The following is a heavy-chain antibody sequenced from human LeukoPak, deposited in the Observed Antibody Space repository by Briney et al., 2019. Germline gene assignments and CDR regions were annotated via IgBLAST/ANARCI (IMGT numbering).Heavy chain of an antibody. J-gene: IGHJ6*02. CDR1: GGSFSGYY. CDR3: RVIVATVRYGMDV. V-gene: IGHV4-34*01. CDR2: INHSGST. Sequence: SETLSFTCAVYGGSFSGYYWSWIRQPPGKGLEWIGEINHSGSTNYNPSLKSRVTISVDTSKNQFSLKLSSVTAADTAVYYCRVIVATVRYGMDVWGQGTTVTVSS. D-gene: IGHD5-12*01.